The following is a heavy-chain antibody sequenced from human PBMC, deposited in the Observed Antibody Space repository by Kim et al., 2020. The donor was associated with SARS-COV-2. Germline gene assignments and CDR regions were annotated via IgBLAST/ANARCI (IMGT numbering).Heavy chain of an antibody. CDR2: TYFRSKWYD. J-gene: IGHJ4*02. D-gene: IGHD6-6*01. CDR1: GDSVSSNSAA. CDR3: ARDHSSSGYFDS. V-gene: IGHV6-1*01. Sequence: SQTLSLTCAISGDSVSSNSAAWNWIRQSPWRGLEWLGRTYFRSKWYDDYAVSVKSRIIINADTSMNQFSLHLKSVTPEDTAMYYCARDHSSSGYFDSWGQGTLHTVSS.